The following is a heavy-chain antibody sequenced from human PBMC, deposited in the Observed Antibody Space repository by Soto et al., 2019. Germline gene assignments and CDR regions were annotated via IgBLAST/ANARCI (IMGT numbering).Heavy chain of an antibody. J-gene: IGHJ4*02. CDR3: ARSIVVVTAADY. CDR2: INAGNGNT. Sequence: QVQLVQSGAEVKTPGASVKVSCKASGYTFTSYAMHWVRQAPGQRLEWMGWINAGNGNTKYSQKFQGRVTITRDTSASTACMELSSLRSEDTAVYYCARSIVVVTAADYWGQGTLVTVSS. V-gene: IGHV1-3*01. CDR1: GYTFTSYA. D-gene: IGHD2-21*02.